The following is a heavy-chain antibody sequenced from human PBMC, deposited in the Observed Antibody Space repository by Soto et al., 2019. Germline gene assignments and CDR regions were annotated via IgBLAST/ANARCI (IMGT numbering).Heavy chain of an antibody. V-gene: IGHV3-74*01. CDR2: VKGDGSDT. CDR3: ARAQWLADDAFDI. CDR1: GFTFSRYW. D-gene: IGHD6-19*01. Sequence: PGGSLRLSCAASGFTFSRYWMHWVRQAPGKGLVWVSRVKGDGSDTTYADSVRGRFTISRDNTKNTLYLQMNSLRPEDTAVYYCARAQWLADDAFDIWGHGTMVTVSS. J-gene: IGHJ3*02.